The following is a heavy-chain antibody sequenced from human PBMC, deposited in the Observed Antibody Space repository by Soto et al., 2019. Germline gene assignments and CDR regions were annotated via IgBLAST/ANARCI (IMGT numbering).Heavy chain of an antibody. J-gene: IGHJ3*01. V-gene: IGHV3-9*01. CDR3: VKDIYTPLRRALDL. CDR1: GFRFQDFA. CDR2: ITWNSGNI. Sequence: GGSLRLSCAASGFRFQDFAMYWVRQVPGKGLEWVSGITWNSGNIGYADSVKGRFTISRDNAKNSLYLQMNSLRVEDTALYYSVKDIYTPLRRALDLWGQGTMVTV. D-gene: IGHD3-16*01.